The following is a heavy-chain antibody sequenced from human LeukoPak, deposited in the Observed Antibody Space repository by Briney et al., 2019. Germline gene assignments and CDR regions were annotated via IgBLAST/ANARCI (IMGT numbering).Heavy chain of an antibody. CDR3: ARDPYSGSYGADYYDYMDV. CDR1: GFTFSSYN. V-gene: IGHV3-21*01. J-gene: IGHJ6*03. D-gene: IGHD1-26*01. Sequence: PGGSLRLSCAASGFTFSSYNMNWVRQTPGQGLEWVSSITSGSSRIYYADSVKGRFTISRDNAKSSLYLQMNSLRAEDTAVYYCARDPYSGSYGADYYDYMDVWGKGTTVTISS. CDR2: ITSGSSRI.